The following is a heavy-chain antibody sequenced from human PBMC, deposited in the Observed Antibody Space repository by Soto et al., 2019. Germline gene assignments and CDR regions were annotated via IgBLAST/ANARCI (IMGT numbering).Heavy chain of an antibody. V-gene: IGHV6-1*01. CDR1: GDSVSSNSAA. Sequence: SQTLSLTCAISGDSVSSNSAAWNWIRQSPSRGLEWLGRTYYRSKWYNDYAVSVKSRITINPDTSKNQFSLQLNSVTPEDTAVYYCARDFQVGCSSTSCYPPGAFDIWGQGTMVTVSS. D-gene: IGHD2-2*01. CDR3: ARDFQVGCSSTSCYPPGAFDI. CDR2: TYYRSKWYN. J-gene: IGHJ3*02.